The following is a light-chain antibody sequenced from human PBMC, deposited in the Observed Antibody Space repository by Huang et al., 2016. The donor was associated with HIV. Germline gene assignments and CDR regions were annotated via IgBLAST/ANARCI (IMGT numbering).Light chain of an antibody. J-gene: IGKJ3*01. Sequence: IQLTQSPSSLSASVGDIVSITCRASQGISSYLAWYQQKPEKAPKLLNYAASTLQSGVPSRISGSGSGTDFTRTISSLQPEVCATYCCQQLTSYPTFGPGTKVDIK. CDR1: QGISSY. V-gene: IGKV1-9*01. CDR3: QQLTSYPT. CDR2: AAS.